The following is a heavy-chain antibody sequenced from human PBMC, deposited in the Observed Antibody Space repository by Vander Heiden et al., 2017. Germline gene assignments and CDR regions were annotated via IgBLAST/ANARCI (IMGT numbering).Heavy chain of an antibody. V-gene: IGHV3-33*01. J-gene: IGHJ6*02. D-gene: IGHD3-3*01. CDR1: GFTFSSYG. CDR3: AREDGILAWGMDV. Sequence: QVQLVESGGGVVQPGRSLRLPCAASGFTFSSYGMHWVRQAPGKGLEWVAVIWYDGSNKYYADSVKGRFTISRDNSKNTLYLQMNSLRAEDTAVYYCAREDGILAWGMDVWGQGTTVTVSS. CDR2: IWYDGSNK.